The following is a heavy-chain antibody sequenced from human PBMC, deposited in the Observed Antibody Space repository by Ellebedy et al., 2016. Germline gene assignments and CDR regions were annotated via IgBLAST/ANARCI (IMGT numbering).Heavy chain of an antibody. CDR3: ARDSAWFDP. V-gene: IGHV1-46*01. CDR2: INPSGGST. J-gene: IGHJ5*02. CDR1: GATFSNYA. Sequence: ASVKVSCKASGATFSNYAISWVRQAPGQGLEWMGIINPSGGSTTYAQKFQGRITMTRDTSTSTVYMQLNSLRSEDTAVYYCARDSAWFDPWGQGTLVTVSS.